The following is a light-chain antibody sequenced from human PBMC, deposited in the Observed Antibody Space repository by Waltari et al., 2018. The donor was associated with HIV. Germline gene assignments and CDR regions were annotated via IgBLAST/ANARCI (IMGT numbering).Light chain of an antibody. Sequence: QSALTQPPSVSGSPGQSITITCTGTSDDIGAYNHASWYQQYLDEPPKLLIFAVRNRPSGVSGRFSASKSGNTASLTITGLQSDDEAIYYCSSYTRQISVAFGGGTRVTV. CDR1: SDDIGAYNH. V-gene: IGLV2-14*03. J-gene: IGLJ2*01. CDR3: SSYTRQISVA. CDR2: AVR.